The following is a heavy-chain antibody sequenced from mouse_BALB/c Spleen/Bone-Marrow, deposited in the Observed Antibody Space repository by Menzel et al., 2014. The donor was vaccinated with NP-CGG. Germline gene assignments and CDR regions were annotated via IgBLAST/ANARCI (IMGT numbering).Heavy chain of an antibody. J-gene: IGHJ3*01. V-gene: IGHV14-3*02. D-gene: IGHD1-1*01. Sequence: QGLEWIGRIDPANGNTKYDPKFQGKATITADTSSNTAYLQLSSLTSEDTAVYYCARGDYYGGSFFAYWGQGTLVTVSA. CDR2: IDPANGNT. CDR3: ARGDYYGGSFFAY.